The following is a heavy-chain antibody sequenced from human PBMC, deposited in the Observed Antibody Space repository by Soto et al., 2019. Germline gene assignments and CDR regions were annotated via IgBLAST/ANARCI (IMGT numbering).Heavy chain of an antibody. CDR3: TTDSASDYGSDY. Sequence: EVQLVESGGGLVKPGGSLRLSCAASGFTFSNAWMSWVRQAPGKGLEWVGRIKSKPDGGTTDYAAPVKGRFTISRDDSKNTLYLQMNSLKTEDTAVYYCTTDSASDYGSDYWGQGTLVTVSS. J-gene: IGHJ4*02. D-gene: IGHD4-17*01. CDR2: IKSKPDGGTT. V-gene: IGHV3-15*01. CDR1: GFTFSNAW.